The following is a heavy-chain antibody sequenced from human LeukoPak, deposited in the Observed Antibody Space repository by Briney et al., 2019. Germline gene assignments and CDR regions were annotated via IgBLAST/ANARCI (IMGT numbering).Heavy chain of an antibody. J-gene: IGHJ3*02. D-gene: IGHD7-27*01. V-gene: IGHV3-15*01. CDR2: IKSKADGGTA. CDR1: GFTFTNAW. CDR3: TTASVWVGAFDI. Sequence: GGSLRLSCAASGFTFTNAWVTWVRQAPGKGLEWVGRIKSKADGGTADYAAPVKGRFTISRDDSRTTLYLRMSSLKIEDTALYYCTTASVWVGAFDIWGQGTMVTVSS.